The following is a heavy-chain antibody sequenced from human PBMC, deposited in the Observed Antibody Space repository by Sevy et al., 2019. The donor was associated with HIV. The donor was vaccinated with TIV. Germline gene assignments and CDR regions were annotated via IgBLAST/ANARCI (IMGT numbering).Heavy chain of an antibody. CDR3: ARYKGESSSSFLGELSH. V-gene: IGHV3-30*04. D-gene: IGHD3-16*02. Sequence: GGSLRLSCAASGFTFSRYAMNWVRQAPGKGLEWVAVISSDGRNKYYADSVKGRFTISRDNSKNTLYLQRNSLRSEDTAMYYGARYKGESSSSFLGELSHWGQGTLVTVSS. CDR1: GFTFSRYA. J-gene: IGHJ4*02. CDR2: ISSDGRNK.